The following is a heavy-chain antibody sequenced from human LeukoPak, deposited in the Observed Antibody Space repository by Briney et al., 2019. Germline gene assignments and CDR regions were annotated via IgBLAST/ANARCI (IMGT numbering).Heavy chain of an antibody. D-gene: IGHD6-13*01. CDR1: GYTFTSYA. CDR3: ARVAAAGTYYYYYYMDV. Sequence: ASVKVSCKASGYTFTSYAMNWVRQAPGQGLEWMGWINPNSGGTNYAQKFQGRVTMTRDTSISTVYMELSGLRSDDTAVYYCARVAAAGTYYYYYYMDVWGKGTTVTISS. J-gene: IGHJ6*03. CDR2: INPNSGGT. V-gene: IGHV1-2*02.